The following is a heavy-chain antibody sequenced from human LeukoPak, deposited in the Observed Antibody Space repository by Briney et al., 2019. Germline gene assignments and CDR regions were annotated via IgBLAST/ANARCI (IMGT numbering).Heavy chain of an antibody. D-gene: IGHD4-11*01. Sequence: SETLSLTCTVSGGSISSYYWSWIRQPPGKGLEWIGYIYYSGSTYYNPSLKSRVTMSVDTSKNQFSLQLSSVTAADTAVYYCARDDGGYSNNDHWGQGTLVTVSS. J-gene: IGHJ5*02. CDR1: GGSISSYY. CDR3: ARDDGGYSNNDH. V-gene: IGHV4-30-4*08. CDR2: IYYSGST.